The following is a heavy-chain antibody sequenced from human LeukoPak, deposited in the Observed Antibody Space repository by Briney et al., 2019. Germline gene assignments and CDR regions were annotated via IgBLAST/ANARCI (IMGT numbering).Heavy chain of an antibody. J-gene: IGHJ5*02. CDR1: GYSISSGYY. CDR3: ARVFGPLTIFGVVIRKGTNWFDP. CDR2: IYHSGST. D-gene: IGHD3-3*01. V-gene: IGHV4-38-2*02. Sequence: PSETLSLTCTVSGYSISSGYYWGWIRQPPGKGLEWIGSIYHSGSTYYNPSLKSRVTISVDTSKNQFSLKLSSVTAADTAVYYCARVFGPLTIFGVVIRKGTNWFDPWGQGTLVTVSS.